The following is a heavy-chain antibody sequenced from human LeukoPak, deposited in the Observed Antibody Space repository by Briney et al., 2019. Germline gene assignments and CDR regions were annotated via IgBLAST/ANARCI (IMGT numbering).Heavy chain of an antibody. V-gene: IGHV3-33*06. J-gene: IGHJ4*02. CDR3: AKGEGGAMVRGVTYYCDY. CDR1: GFTFSSYG. CDR2: IWYDGSNK. Sequence: PGRSLRLSCAASGFTFSSYGMHWARQAPGKGLEWVAVIWYDGSNKYYADSVKGRFTISRDNSKNTLYLQMNSLRAEDTAVYYCAKGEGGAMVRGVTYYCDYWGQGTLVTVSS. D-gene: IGHD3-10*01.